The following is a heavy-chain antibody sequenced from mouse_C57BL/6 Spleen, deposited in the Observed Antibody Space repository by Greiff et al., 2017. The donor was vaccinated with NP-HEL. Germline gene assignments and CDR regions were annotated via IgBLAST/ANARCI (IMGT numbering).Heavy chain of an antibody. V-gene: IGHV14-2*01. J-gene: IGHJ4*01. Sequence: DVQLQESGAELVKPGASVKLSCTASGFNIKDYYMHWVKQRTEQGLEWIGRIDPEDGETKYAPKFQGKATITADTSSNTAYLQLSSLTSEDTAVYYCALYYGSSPPYYAMDYWGQGTSVTVSS. CDR1: GFNIKDYY. CDR3: ALYYGSSPPYYAMDY. D-gene: IGHD1-1*01. CDR2: IDPEDGET.